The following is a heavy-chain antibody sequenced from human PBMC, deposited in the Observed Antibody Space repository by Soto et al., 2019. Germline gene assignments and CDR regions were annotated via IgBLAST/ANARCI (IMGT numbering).Heavy chain of an antibody. J-gene: IGHJ6*02. Sequence: QVQLQESGPGLVKPSGTLSLTCAVSGGSISSSNWWSWVRQPPGKGLEWIGEIYHSGSTNYNPSLKRRVTISVDKSKNQFSLKLSSVTAADTAVYYCARGGTVAGTTYYYYGMDVWGQGTTVTVSS. D-gene: IGHD6-19*01. V-gene: IGHV4-4*02. CDR3: ARGGTVAGTTYYYYGMDV. CDR1: GGSISSSNW. CDR2: IYHSGST.